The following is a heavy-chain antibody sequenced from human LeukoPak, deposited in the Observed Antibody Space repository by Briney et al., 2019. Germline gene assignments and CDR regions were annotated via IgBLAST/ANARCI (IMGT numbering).Heavy chain of an antibody. Sequence: GGSLRLSCAASEFTFSSYWMSWVRQAPGKGPEWVANIKQDGSEKYYVDSVKGRFSISRDNAQNSLYLQMNSLRAEDTAMYYCARARWVNGLYYFDYWGQGTLVTVSS. CDR3: ARARWVNGLYYFDY. V-gene: IGHV3-7*01. CDR1: EFTFSSYW. D-gene: IGHD2-8*01. J-gene: IGHJ4*02. CDR2: IKQDGSEK.